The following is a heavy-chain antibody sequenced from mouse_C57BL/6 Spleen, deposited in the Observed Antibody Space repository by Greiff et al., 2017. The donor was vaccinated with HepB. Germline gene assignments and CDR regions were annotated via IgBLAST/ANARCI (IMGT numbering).Heavy chain of an antibody. D-gene: IGHD1-1*01. J-gene: IGHJ3*01. CDR2: IYPGDGDT. CDR3: ARGYYGSSSPGFAY. Sequence: QVHVKQSGAELVKPGASVKISCKASGYAFSSYWMNWVKQRPGKGLEWIGQIYPGDGDTNYNGKFKGKATLTADKSSSTAYMQLSSLTSEDSAVYFCARGYYGSSSPGFAYWGQGTLVTVSA. CDR1: GYAFSSYW. V-gene: IGHV1-80*01.